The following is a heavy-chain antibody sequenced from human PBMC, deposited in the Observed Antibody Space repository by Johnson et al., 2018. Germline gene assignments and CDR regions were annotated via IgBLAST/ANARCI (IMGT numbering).Heavy chain of an antibody. V-gene: IGHV3-7*01. D-gene: IGHD3-3*01. J-gene: IGHJ6*02. CDR2: IKQDGSEK. CDR1: GFTFSSYW. Sequence: VQLVESGGGLVQXGGSLRLXCAASGFTFSSYWMSWVRQAQGKGLAWVANIKQDGSEKYYVDAVKGRFTISRDKAKNSLYLQMKRLRAEDTAVYYCARSGTYYDFWSGYYTRYYYYYGMDVWGQGTTVTVSS. CDR3: ARSGTYYDFWSGYYTRYYYYYGMDV.